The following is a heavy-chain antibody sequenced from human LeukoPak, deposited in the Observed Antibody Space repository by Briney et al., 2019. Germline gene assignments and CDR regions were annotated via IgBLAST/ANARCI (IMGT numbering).Heavy chain of an antibody. CDR2: IFGSGGSA. Sequence: GGSLRLSYAASGFTFSSYAMYWVRQAPGKGLEWVSGIFGSGGSAHYADSVKGRFTIFRDNSKNTVYLQMNSLRAEDTAVYYCAKTTVGYSSGRYPGWPVDYWGQGTLVTVSS. J-gene: IGHJ4*02. V-gene: IGHV3-23*01. CDR1: GFTFSSYA. CDR3: AKTTVGYSSGRYPGWPVDY. D-gene: IGHD6-19*01.